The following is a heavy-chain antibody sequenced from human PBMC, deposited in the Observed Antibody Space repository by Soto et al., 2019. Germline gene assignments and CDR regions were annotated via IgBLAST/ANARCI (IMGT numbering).Heavy chain of an antibody. CDR2: IKQDGSEK. J-gene: IGHJ6*02. CDR1: GFTFSSYW. CDR3: ARDLMVRGVIQSDYYYGMDA. Sequence: GGSLRLSCAASGFTFSSYWMSWVRQAPGKGLEWVANIKQDGSEKYYVDSVKGRFTISRDNAKNSLYLQMNSLRAEDTAVYYCARDLMVRGVIQSDYYYGMDAWGQGTTVTVSS. V-gene: IGHV3-7*03. D-gene: IGHD3-10*01.